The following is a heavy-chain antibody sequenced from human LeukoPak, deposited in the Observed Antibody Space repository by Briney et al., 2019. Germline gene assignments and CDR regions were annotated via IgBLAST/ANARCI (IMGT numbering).Heavy chain of an antibody. Sequence: ASETLSLTCTVSGGPISSGGYYWSWIRQPPGKGLEWIGYIFHTGSTYYNPSLKSRVTISVDRSNNQFSLKMSSVTAADTAVYYCARQQDPYCGGDCYPYYFDYWGQGTLVTVSS. J-gene: IGHJ4*02. V-gene: IGHV4-30-2*01. CDR3: ARQQDPYCGGDCYPYYFDY. CDR1: GGPISSGGYY. D-gene: IGHD2-21*01. CDR2: IFHTGST.